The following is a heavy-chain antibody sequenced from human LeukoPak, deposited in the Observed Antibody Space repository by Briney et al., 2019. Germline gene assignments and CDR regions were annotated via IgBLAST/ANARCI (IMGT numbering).Heavy chain of an antibody. D-gene: IGHD4-17*01. Sequence: GGSLRLSCAASGFTFSSYSMNWVRQAPGKGLEWVSSISSSSSYIYYADSVKGRFTISRDNAKNSLYLQMNSLRPEDTAVYYCAREREPVTTEFDYWGQGTLVTVSS. CDR1: GFTFSSYS. CDR2: ISSSSSYI. V-gene: IGHV3-21*04. CDR3: AREREPVTTEFDY. J-gene: IGHJ4*02.